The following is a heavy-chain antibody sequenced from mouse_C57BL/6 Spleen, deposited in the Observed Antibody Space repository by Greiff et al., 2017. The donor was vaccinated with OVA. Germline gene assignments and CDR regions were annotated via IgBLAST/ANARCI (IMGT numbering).Heavy chain of an antibody. D-gene: IGHD1-1*01. V-gene: IGHV1-55*01. CDR3: AITTVAPWYFDV. Sequence: QVQLQQPGAELVKPGASVKMSCKASGYTFTSYWITWVKQRPGHGLEWIGDIYPGSGSTNYNEKFKSKGTLTVDTSSSTAYMQLSSLTSEDSAVYYCAITTVAPWYFDVWGTGTTVTVSS. CDR1: GYTFTSYW. CDR2: IYPGSGST. J-gene: IGHJ1*03.